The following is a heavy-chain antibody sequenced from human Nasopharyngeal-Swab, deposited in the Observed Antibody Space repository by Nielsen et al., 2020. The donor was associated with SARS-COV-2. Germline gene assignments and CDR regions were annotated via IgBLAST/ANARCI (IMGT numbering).Heavy chain of an antibody. Sequence: GGSLRLSCTASGFTFGDYAMSWVRQAPGKGLEWVGFIRSKAYGGTTEYAASVRGRFTISRDDSKSIAYLQMNSLKTEDTAVYYCTLVGVYSGYDYYLDYWGQGTLVTVSS. CDR3: TLVGVYSGYDYYLDY. CDR2: IRSKAYGGTT. CDR1: GFTFGDYA. D-gene: IGHD5-12*01. J-gene: IGHJ4*02. V-gene: IGHV3-49*04.